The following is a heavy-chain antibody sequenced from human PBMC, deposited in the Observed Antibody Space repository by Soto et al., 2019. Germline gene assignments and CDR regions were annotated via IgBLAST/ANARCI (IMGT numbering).Heavy chain of an antibody. V-gene: IGHV3-30*18. Sequence: LRLSCAASGFTFISYGMHWVRQAPGKGLEWVAVISYDGSNKYYADSVKGRFTISRDNSKNTLYLQMNSLRAEDTAVYYCAKDPGIYYYYGMDVWGQAPKLT. CDR3: AKDPGIYYYYGMDV. CDR1: GFTFISYG. J-gene: IGHJ6*02. D-gene: IGHD1-20*01. CDR2: ISYDGSNK.